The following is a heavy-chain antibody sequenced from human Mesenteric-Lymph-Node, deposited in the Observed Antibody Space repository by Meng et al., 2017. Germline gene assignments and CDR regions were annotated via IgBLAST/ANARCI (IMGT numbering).Heavy chain of an antibody. Sequence: SVKVSCKASGGTFSSYDISWVRQAPGQGLEGMGGIIPSFGTANYAQKFQGRVTITADESTSTAYMELSSLGSEDTAVYYCARRAPLTGTTGRYYYYGMDVWGQGTTVTVSS. CDR3: ARRAPLTGTTGRYYYYGMDV. CDR2: IIPSFGTA. D-gene: IGHD1-7*01. CDR1: GGTFSSYD. V-gene: IGHV1-69*13. J-gene: IGHJ6*02.